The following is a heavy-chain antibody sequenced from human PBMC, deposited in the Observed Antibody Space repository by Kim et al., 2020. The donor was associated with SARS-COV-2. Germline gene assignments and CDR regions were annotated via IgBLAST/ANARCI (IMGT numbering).Heavy chain of an antibody. V-gene: IGHV3-48*03. CDR1: GFTFSSYE. Sequence: GGSLRLSCAASGFTFSSYEMNWVRQAPGKGLEWVSYISSSGSTIYYADSVKGRFTISRDNAKNSLYLQMNSLRAEDTAVYYCATSGIYFWSGSGGMDVWGQGTTVTVSS. D-gene: IGHD3-3*01. J-gene: IGHJ6*02. CDR2: ISSSGSTI. CDR3: ATSGIYFWSGSGGMDV.